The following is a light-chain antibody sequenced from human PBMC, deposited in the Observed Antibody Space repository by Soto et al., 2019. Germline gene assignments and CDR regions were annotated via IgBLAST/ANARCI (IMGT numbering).Light chain of an antibody. V-gene: IGLV2-14*01. Sequence: QSVLTQPASVSGSPGQSIAISCTGTSSDVGGYNYVSWYQQHPGKAPKLMIYEVNNRPSEVSNRFSGSKSGNTAPLTISGLQPEDEADYYCNSYTSRYTFVLGTGTKVTVL. CDR1: SSDVGGYNY. J-gene: IGLJ1*01. CDR3: NSYTSRYTFV. CDR2: EVN.